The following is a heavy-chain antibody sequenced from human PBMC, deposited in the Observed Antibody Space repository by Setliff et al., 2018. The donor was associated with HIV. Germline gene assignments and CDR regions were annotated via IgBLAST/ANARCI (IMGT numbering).Heavy chain of an antibody. CDR3: ARSPIRMRYFDY. CDR2: ISSSSSYT. CDR1: GFTFSSYS. Sequence: PGGSLRLSCAASGFTFSSYSMNWVRQAPGKGLEWVSYISSSSSYTHYADSVKGRFTISRDNAKNSLHLQMNSLRAEDTSMYYCARSPIRMRYFDYWGQGALVTVSS. V-gene: IGHV3-21*01. J-gene: IGHJ4*02. D-gene: IGHD2-8*01.